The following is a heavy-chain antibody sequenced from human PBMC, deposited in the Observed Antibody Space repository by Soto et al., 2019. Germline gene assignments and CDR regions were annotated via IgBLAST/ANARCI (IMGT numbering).Heavy chain of an antibody. CDR3: NYNALDY. V-gene: IGHV4-38-2*01. CDR1: GYSITSGYS. Sequence: SETLSLTCAVSGYSITSGYSWAWIRQSPGKGLQWVGTVSRTGSAYYNPSLQRRVTISSDTSKNHFSLRGDDTAIYYCVKSGDNYNALDYWGQGTPVTVSS. CDR2: VSRTGSA. D-gene: IGHD3-10*02. J-gene: IGHJ4*02.